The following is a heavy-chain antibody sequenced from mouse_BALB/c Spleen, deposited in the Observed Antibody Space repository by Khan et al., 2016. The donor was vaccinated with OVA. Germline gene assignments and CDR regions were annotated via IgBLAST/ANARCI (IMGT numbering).Heavy chain of an antibody. CDR2: IDPANGNT. J-gene: IGHJ4*01. CDR1: GFNIKDTY. D-gene: IGHD1-2*01. CDR3: ANSYLLYAMDY. Sequence: EVELVESGAELMKPGASVKLSCTVSGFNIKDTYMHWVKQRPEQGLEWIGRIDPANGNTKYDPKFQGKATMTADTSSNTAYLQLSSLTSDVTAVSYCANSYLLYAMDYWGQGTSVTVSS. V-gene: IGHV14-3*02.